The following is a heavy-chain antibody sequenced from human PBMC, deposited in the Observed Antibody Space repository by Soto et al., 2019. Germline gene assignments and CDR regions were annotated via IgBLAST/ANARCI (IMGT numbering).Heavy chain of an antibody. Sequence: SVKVSCKASGGPFISYAISWVRQAPGQGLEWMGGIIPIFGTANYAQKFQGRVTITADKSTSTAYMELSSLRSEDTAVYYCARGKIAADGWENNWFDPWGQGTLVTVSS. CDR3: ARGKIAADGWENNWFDP. CDR2: IIPIFGTA. V-gene: IGHV1-69*06. CDR1: GGPFISYA. J-gene: IGHJ5*02. D-gene: IGHD6-13*01.